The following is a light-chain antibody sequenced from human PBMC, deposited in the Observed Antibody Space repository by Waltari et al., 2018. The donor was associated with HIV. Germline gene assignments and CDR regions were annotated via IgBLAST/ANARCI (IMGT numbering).Light chain of an antibody. Sequence: QSVLTQPPSVSGAPGQRVTISCTGSSSNIGTYYDVHWYQQLPGTAPKLLIYGTTNRPSGVPDRFSGSKSGTSASLAITGLQAEDEADYYCQSFDSSLKGSVFGGGTKLTVL. CDR2: GTT. J-gene: IGLJ3*02. CDR1: SSNIGTYYD. V-gene: IGLV1-40*01. CDR3: QSFDSSLKGSV.